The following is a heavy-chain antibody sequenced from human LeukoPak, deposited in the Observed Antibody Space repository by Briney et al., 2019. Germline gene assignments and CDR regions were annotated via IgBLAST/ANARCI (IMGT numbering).Heavy chain of an antibody. D-gene: IGHD6-19*01. V-gene: IGHV3-21*01. CDR1: GFTFSNYN. CDR2: ISSSSSYI. J-gene: IGHJ1*01. CDR3: ARVFSSGWSAEYFQH. Sequence: KSGGSLRLSCAASGFTFSNYNMNWVRQAPGKGLEWVSSISSSSSYIYYADSVKGRFTISRDNAKNSLFLQINSLRAEDTAVYYCARVFSSGWSAEYFQHWGQGTLVTVSS.